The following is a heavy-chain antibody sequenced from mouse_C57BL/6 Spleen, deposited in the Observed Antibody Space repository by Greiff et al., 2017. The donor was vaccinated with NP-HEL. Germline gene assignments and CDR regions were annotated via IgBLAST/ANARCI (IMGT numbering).Heavy chain of an antibody. CDR3: ARWDWFAY. J-gene: IGHJ3*01. V-gene: IGHV1-26*01. CDR2: INPNNGGT. Sequence: EVQLQQSGPELVKPGASVKISCKASGYTFTDYYMNWVKQSHGKSLEWIGDINPNNGGTSYNQKFKGKATLTVDKSSSTAYMELRSLTSEDSAVYYCARWDWFAYWGQGTLVTGSA. D-gene: IGHD4-1*01. CDR1: GYTFTDYY.